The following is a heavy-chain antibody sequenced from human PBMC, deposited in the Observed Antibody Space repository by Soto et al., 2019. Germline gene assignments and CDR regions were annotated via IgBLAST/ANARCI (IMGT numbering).Heavy chain of an antibody. V-gene: IGHV3-15*01. J-gene: IGHJ4*02. CDR1: GFTFNNAW. D-gene: IGHD2-2*01. CDR2: VKSKTDGGTT. Sequence: GGSLRLSCAASGFTFNNAWMNWVRQAPGKGLEWVGHVKSKTDGGTTNYAAPVKGRFTISRDDSKNTLYLQINSLKTEDTALYYCTTTSVVVPTADFDYWGQGTLVTVSS. CDR3: TTTSVVVPTADFDY.